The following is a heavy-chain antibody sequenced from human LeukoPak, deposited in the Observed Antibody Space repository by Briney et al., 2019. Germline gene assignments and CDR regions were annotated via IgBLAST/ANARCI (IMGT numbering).Heavy chain of an antibody. V-gene: IGHV3-43D*03. CDR1: GFTFDDYA. J-gene: IGHJ4*02. Sequence: PGGSLRLSCAASGFTFDDYAMHRVRQAPGKGLEWVSLISWDGGSTYYADSVKGRFTISRDNSKNSLYLQMNSLRAEDTALYYCAKSYIAAAGIDYWGQGTLVTVSS. CDR2: ISWDGGST. D-gene: IGHD6-13*01. CDR3: AKSYIAAAGIDY.